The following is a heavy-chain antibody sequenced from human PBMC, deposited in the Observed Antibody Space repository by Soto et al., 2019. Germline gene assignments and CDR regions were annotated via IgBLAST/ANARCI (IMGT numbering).Heavy chain of an antibody. V-gene: IGHV3-74*01. J-gene: IGHJ5*02. CDR2: IKSDGSST. Sequence: GSLRLSCAASGFTFSTYWMHWVRQAPGKGLVWVSRIKSDGSSTTYADSVKGRFTISRDNAKNTLYLQMNSLRVEDTAVYYCARSDWFDPWGQGTLVTVSS. CDR1: GFTFSTYW. CDR3: ARSDWFDP.